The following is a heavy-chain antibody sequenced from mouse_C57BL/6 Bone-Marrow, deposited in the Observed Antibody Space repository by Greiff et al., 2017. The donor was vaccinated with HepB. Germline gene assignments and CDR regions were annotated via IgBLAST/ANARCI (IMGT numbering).Heavy chain of an antibody. D-gene: IGHD1-1*01. V-gene: IGHV1-55*01. CDR2: IYPGSGST. CDR1: GYTFTSYW. Sequence: QVQLKESGAELVKPGASVKMSCKASGYTFTSYWITWVKQRPGQGLEWIGDIYPGSGSTNYNEKFKSKATLTVDTSSSTAYMQLSSLTSEDSAVYYCLLLRGGYYAMDYWGQGTSVTVSS. J-gene: IGHJ4*01. CDR3: LLLRGGYYAMDY.